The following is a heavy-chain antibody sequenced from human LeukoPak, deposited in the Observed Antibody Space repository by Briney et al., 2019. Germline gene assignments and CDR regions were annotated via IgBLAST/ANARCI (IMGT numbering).Heavy chain of an antibody. Sequence: GASVKVSCKASGHTFTTYYIHWVRQAPGQGLEWMGWVNTNSGGTNYAQNFQGRVTMTSDTSISTAYMDLSSLRSDDTAVYYCARETGRDGYKDLDYWGQGTLVTVSS. CDR3: ARETGRDGYKDLDY. CDR2: VNTNSGGT. CDR1: GHTFTTYY. J-gene: IGHJ4*02. V-gene: IGHV1-2*02. D-gene: IGHD5-24*01.